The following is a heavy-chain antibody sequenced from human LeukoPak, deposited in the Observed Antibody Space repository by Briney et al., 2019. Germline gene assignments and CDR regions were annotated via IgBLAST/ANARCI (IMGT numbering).Heavy chain of an antibody. D-gene: IGHD3-10*01. CDR1: GYTFTSYG. V-gene: IGHV1-18*01. CDR2: ISAYNGNT. CDR3: ARDLPAHYYGSGSYWSGSLFDY. Sequence: GASVKVSCKASGYTFTSYGISWVRQAPGQGLEWMGWISAYNGNTNYAQKLQGRVTMTTDTSTSTAYMELRSLRSDDTAVYYCARDLPAHYYGSGSYWSGSLFDYWGQGTLVTVSS. J-gene: IGHJ4*02.